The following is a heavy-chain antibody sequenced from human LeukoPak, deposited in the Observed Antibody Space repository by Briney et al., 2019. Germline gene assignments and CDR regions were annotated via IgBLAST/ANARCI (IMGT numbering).Heavy chain of an antibody. V-gene: IGHV4-34*01. CDR2: INHSGST. D-gene: IGHD3-9*01. CDR3: ARGERYFDWLLNYYYYGMDV. J-gene: IGHJ6*02. CDR1: GGSFSGYY. Sequence: PSETLSLTCAVYGGSFSGYYWSWIRQPPGKGLEWIGEINHSGSTNYNPSLKSRVTISVDTSKNQFSLKLSSVTAADTAVYYCARGERYFDWLLNYYYYGMDVWGQGTTVTVSS.